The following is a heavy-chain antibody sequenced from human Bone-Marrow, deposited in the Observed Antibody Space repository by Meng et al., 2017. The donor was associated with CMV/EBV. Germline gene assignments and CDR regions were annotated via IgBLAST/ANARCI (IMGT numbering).Heavy chain of an antibody. J-gene: IGHJ5*02. V-gene: IGHV4-59*01. CDR1: GGSNYNFY. CDR3: ANAGSFYGIFPGLNP. D-gene: IGHD3-9*01. Sequence: SETLSLTCTVSGGSNYNFYWSWIRQPPGKGLEWVGYIHSNGKTNSRPSLKSRVTMSVDPSKNQFSLNLVSVSAADTAVYYCANAGSFYGIFPGLNPWGRGTLVTVSS. CDR2: IHSNGKT.